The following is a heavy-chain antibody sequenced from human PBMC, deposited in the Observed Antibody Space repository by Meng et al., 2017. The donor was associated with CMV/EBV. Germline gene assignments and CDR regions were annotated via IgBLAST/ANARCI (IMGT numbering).Heavy chain of an antibody. CDR3: ARGVPSAAAPRWVDP. Sequence: ASVNVSCKASGYTFSNYGIAWVRQAPGQGLEWMGWITTDDDSRKKQGRVTMTTDTSTSTAYMELRSLRSDDTAVYYCARGVPSAAAPRWVDPWGQGTLVTVSS. J-gene: IGHJ5*02. V-gene: IGHV1-18*01. CDR1: GYTFSNYG. D-gene: IGHD6-13*01. CDR2: ITTDDDSR.